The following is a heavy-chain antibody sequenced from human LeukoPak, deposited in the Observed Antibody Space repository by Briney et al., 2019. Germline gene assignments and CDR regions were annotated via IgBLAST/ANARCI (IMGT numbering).Heavy chain of an antibody. V-gene: IGHV3-21*01. Sequence: GGSLRLSCAASGFTFSNYNMNWVRQAPGKGLEWVSSISYSSSYIYYADSVKGRFTISRDNAKNSLYLQMNGLRAEDTAVYFCTRLSEMIRGPQVIYYFDYWGQGTLVTVSA. CDR1: GFTFSNYN. CDR3: TRLSEMIRGPQVIYYFDY. CDR2: ISYSSSYI. D-gene: IGHD3-10*01. J-gene: IGHJ4*02.